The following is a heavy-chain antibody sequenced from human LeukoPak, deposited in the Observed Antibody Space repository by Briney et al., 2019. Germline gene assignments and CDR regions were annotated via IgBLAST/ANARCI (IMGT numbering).Heavy chain of an antibody. Sequence: GASVTVSCKASGYTFTGYYMHWVRQAPGQGLEWMGWINPNHGDTNYAQKFQDRVSMTRDTSISTAYMHLSRLRSADTAVYYCARSPHILTGENFDYWSQGTLLTVSS. J-gene: IGHJ4*02. D-gene: IGHD3-9*01. CDR3: ARSPHILTGENFDY. V-gene: IGHV1-2*02. CDR1: GYTFTGYY. CDR2: INPNHGDT.